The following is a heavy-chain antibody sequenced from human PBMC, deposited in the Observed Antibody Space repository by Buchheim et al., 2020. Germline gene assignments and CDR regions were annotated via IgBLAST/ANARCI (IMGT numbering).Heavy chain of an antibody. Sequence: QVQLVQSGAEVKKPGASVKVSCKASGYTFTSYDINWVRQATGQGLEWMGWMNPNSGNTGYAQKFQGRVTMTRNTSISTAFMELSSLRSEDTAVYYCARGLKTYYYDSSGYSPLGYWGQGTL. CDR2: MNPNSGNT. D-gene: IGHD3-22*01. J-gene: IGHJ4*02. CDR1: GYTFTSYD. CDR3: ARGLKTYYYDSSGYSPLGY. V-gene: IGHV1-8*01.